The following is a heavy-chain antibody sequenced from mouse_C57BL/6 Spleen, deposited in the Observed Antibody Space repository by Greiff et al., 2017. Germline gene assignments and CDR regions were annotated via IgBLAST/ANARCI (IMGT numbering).Heavy chain of an antibody. D-gene: IGHD2-4*01. CDR3: ARDWGYDYDGWYFDV. V-gene: IGHV1-22*01. Sequence: VQLQQSGPELVKPGASVKMSCKASGYTFTDYNMHWVKQSHGKSLEWIGYINPNNGGTSYNQKFKGKATLTVNKSSSTAYMELRSLTSEDSAVYYWARDWGYDYDGWYFDVWGTGTTVTVSS. CDR1: GYTFTDYN. CDR2: INPNNGGT. J-gene: IGHJ1*03.